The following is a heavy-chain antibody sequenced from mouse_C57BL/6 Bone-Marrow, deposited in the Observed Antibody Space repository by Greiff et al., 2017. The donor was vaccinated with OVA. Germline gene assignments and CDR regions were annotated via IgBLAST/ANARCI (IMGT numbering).Heavy chain of an antibody. CDR3: ARHGYYYGSSPWFAY. CDR1: GFTFSDYY. Sequence: EVMLVESGGGLVQPGGSLKLSCAASGFTFSDYYMYWVRQTPEKRLEWVAYISNGGGSTYYPDTVKGRFTISRDNAKNTLYLQMSRLKSEDTAMYYCARHGYYYGSSPWFAYWGQGTLVTVSA. V-gene: IGHV5-12*01. CDR2: ISNGGGST. J-gene: IGHJ3*01. D-gene: IGHD1-1*01.